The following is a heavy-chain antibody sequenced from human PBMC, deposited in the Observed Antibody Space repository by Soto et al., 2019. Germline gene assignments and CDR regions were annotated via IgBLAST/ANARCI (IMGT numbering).Heavy chain of an antibody. Sequence: QVQLVESGGGVVQPGRSLRLSCAASGFTFSSYGMHWVRQAPGKGLEWVAVISYDGSNKYYADSVKGRITISRDNSKNTLYLQMNSLRAEDTAVYYCAKERPYCSGGSCYSLYYFDYWGQGTLVTVSS. D-gene: IGHD2-15*01. CDR3: AKERPYCSGGSCYSLYYFDY. V-gene: IGHV3-30*18. CDR1: GFTFSSYG. J-gene: IGHJ4*02. CDR2: ISYDGSNK.